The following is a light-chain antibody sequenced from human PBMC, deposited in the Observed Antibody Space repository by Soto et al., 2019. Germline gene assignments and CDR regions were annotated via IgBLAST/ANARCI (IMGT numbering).Light chain of an antibody. V-gene: IGKV3-15*01. CDR1: QSLSNN. J-gene: IGKJ1*01. CDR3: QHRGT. Sequence: EMVLTQSPATLSVSPGERATLSCRASQSLSNNLAWYQEKPGQAPRLLIYGASTRSTGIPARFSGSGSGTHFTLTISSLQSEDFAVYHCQHRGTFGQGTKVEIK. CDR2: GAS.